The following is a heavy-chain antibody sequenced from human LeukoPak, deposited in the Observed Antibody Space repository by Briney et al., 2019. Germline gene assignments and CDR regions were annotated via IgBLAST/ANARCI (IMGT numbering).Heavy chain of an antibody. V-gene: IGHV3-33*01. Sequence: GGSLRLSCAASGFIFTTYGMHWVRQAPGKGLEWVAVVWSGGNNKYYSDSVKGRFTISRDNSKNRLYLEMNSLRAEDTAVYYCAREFSLYCGGDCYSDYWGQGTLVTVSS. CDR2: VWSGGNNK. CDR3: AREFSLYCGGDCYSDY. D-gene: IGHD2-21*02. J-gene: IGHJ4*02. CDR1: GFIFTTYG.